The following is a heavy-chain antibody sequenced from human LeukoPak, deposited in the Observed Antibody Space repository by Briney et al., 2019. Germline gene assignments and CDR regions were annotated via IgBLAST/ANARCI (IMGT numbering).Heavy chain of an antibody. CDR1: GGSLSRYY. V-gene: IGHV4-59*08. J-gene: IGHJ6*02. D-gene: IGHD6-13*01. Sequence: SETLSLTCTVSGGSLSRYYGSWLRQSPGKGLEWIGYVYYTGSTNYNPSLKSRVTISVDTSKNQFSLKLTSVTAADTAVYYCARHAGSSSWSIYYYYGMDVWGQGTTVTVSS. CDR3: ARHAGSSSWSIYYYYGMDV. CDR2: VYYTGST.